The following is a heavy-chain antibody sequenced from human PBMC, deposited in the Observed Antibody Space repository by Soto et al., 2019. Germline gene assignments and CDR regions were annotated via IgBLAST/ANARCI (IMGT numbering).Heavy chain of an antibody. D-gene: IGHD6-19*01. Sequence: KQSQALSLTCAISGDSVSSNSAAWNWIRQSPSRGLEWLGRTYYKSKWYNDYAVSVKSRITINPDTSKNQFSLQLNSVTPEDTAVYYCARAKAEIGSGWYYYYYMDVWGKGTTVTVSS. V-gene: IGHV6-1*01. CDR3: ARAKAEIGSGWYYYYYMDV. CDR2: TYYKSKWYN. J-gene: IGHJ6*03. CDR1: GDSVSSNSAA.